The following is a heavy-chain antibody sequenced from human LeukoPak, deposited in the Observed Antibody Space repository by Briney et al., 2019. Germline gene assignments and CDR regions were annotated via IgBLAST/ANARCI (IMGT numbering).Heavy chain of an antibody. V-gene: IGHV3-30-3*01. CDR2: ISYDGSNK. CDR1: GFTFSDYD. CDR3: ARRPYYSGMGV. Sequence: PGGSLRLSCAASGFTFSDYDMHWVRQAPGQGLEWVAVISYDGSNKYYADSVKGRFIISRDNSKDTLYLQMNGLRAEDTAVYYCARRPYYSGMGVWGQGTTVTVSS. J-gene: IGHJ6*02.